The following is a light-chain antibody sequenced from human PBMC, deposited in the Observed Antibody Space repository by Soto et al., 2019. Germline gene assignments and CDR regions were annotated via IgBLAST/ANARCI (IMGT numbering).Light chain of an antibody. J-gene: IGKJ1*01. CDR3: QQYHSLPRT. V-gene: IGKV1-33*01. CDR2: DAS. Sequence: DIQMTQSPSSLSASVGDRVTITCQASQDISNYLNWYQQKPGKAPNLLIFDASNLGAGVPSRFSGRGSGTHFTFTISSLQPEDIATYYCQQYHSLPRTFGQGTKVEIK. CDR1: QDISNY.